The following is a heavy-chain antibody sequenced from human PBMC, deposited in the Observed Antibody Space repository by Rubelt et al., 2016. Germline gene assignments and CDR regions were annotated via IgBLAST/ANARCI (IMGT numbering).Heavy chain of an antibody. CDR3: ARDARDHYGMDV. D-gene: IGHD2-21*02. CDR1: RGSISSRSYY. CDR2: IYYSGST. J-gene: IGHJ6*02. V-gene: IGHV4-39*07. Sequence: QLQLQESGPGLVKPSETLSLTCTVSRGSISSRSYYWGWIRQPPGKGLEWIGSIYYSGSTYYNPSLKSRVTISLDTSKNQFSLNLSSVTAADTAVYYCARDARDHYGMDVWGQGTTVTVSS.